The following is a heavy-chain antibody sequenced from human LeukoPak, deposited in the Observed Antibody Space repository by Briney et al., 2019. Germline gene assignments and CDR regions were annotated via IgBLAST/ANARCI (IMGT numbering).Heavy chain of an antibody. Sequence: SETLSLTCAVYGGSFSGYYWSWIRQPPGKGLEWIGEINHSGSTNYNPSLKSRVTISVDTSKNQFSLKLTSVTAADTAVYYCAKGAGGFSYYNWFDPWGQGTLVTVSS. V-gene: IGHV4-34*01. D-gene: IGHD5-18*01. CDR3: AKGAGGFSYYNWFDP. J-gene: IGHJ5*02. CDR1: GGSFSGYY. CDR2: INHSGST.